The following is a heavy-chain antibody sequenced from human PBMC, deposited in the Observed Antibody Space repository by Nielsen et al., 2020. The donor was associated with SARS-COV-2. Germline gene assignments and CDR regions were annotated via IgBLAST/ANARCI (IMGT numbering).Heavy chain of an antibody. V-gene: IGHV3-30*19. J-gene: IGHJ4*02. Sequence: GGSLRLSCAASGFTFSSYGMHWVRQAPGKGLEWVAVISYDGSNKYYADSVKGRFTISRDNSKNTLYLQMNSLRAEDTAVYYCARDREWFSRGGFDYWGQGTLVTVSS. CDR1: GFTFSSYG. CDR3: ARDREWFSRGGFDY. D-gene: IGHD3-3*01. CDR2: ISYDGSNK.